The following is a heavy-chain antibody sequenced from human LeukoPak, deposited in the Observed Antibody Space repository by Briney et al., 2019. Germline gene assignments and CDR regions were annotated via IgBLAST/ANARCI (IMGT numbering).Heavy chain of an antibody. CDR2: INHSGST. V-gene: IGHV4-34*01. CDR1: GGSFSGYY. J-gene: IGHJ2*01. Sequence: SETLSLTYAVYGGSFSGYYWSWIRQPPGKGLEWIGEINHSGSTNYNPSLKSRVTISVDTSKNQFSLKLSSVTAADTAVYYCASTGRLSRPWYFDLWGRGTLVTVSS. D-gene: IGHD4/OR15-4a*01. CDR3: ASTGRLSRPWYFDL.